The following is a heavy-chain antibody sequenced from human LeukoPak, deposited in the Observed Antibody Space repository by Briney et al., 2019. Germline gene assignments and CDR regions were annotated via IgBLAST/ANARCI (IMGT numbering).Heavy chain of an antibody. D-gene: IGHD3-10*01. CDR1: GGSISSSSYY. CDR3: ARLLWFGELIGFDY. Sequence: SETLSLTCTVSGGSISSSSYYWGWIRQPPGKGLEWIGSIYYSGSTYYNPSLKSRVTISVDTSKNQFSLKLSSVTAADTAVYCCARLLWFGELIGFDYWGQGALVTVSS. V-gene: IGHV4-39*07. CDR2: IYYSGST. J-gene: IGHJ4*02.